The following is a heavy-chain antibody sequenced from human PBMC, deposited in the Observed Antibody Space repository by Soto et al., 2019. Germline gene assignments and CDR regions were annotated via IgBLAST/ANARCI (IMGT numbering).Heavy chain of an antibody. D-gene: IGHD6-19*01. CDR2: ISYDGSNK. CDR1: GFTFSSYG. Sequence: GGSLRLSCAASGFTFSSYGMHWVRQAPGKGLEWVAVISYDGSNKYYADSVKGRFTISRDNSKNTLYLQMNSLRAEDTAVYYCAKGVDSSGWYHWGQGTLVTVSS. J-gene: IGHJ5*02. CDR3: AKGVDSSGWYH. V-gene: IGHV3-30*18.